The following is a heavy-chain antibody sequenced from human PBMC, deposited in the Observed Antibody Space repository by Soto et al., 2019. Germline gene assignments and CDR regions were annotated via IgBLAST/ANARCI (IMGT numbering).Heavy chain of an antibody. Sequence: SETLSLTCGIYGGSLNHYYWSWIRQSPGKGLEWIGEINHSGSTNYNPSLKRPVTISLDTSKNQFSLKMSSVTAADTAVYFCARGGSALEWCEPWGPGTLVTV. D-gene: IGHD3-10*01. CDR3: ARGGSALEWCEP. V-gene: IGHV4-34*01. J-gene: IGHJ5*02. CDR1: GGSLNHYY. CDR2: INHSGST.